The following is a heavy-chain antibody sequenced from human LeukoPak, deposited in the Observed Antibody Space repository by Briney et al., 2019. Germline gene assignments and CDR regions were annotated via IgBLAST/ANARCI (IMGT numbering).Heavy chain of an antibody. Sequence: QPGGSLRLSCAASGFTFSSYEMNWVRQAPGKGLEWVSYISSSGSTTYYADSVKGRFTISRDNAKNSLYLQMNSLRAEDTAVYYCARDHRLRWSPFDYWGQGTLVTVSS. CDR2: ISSSGSTT. D-gene: IGHD4-23*01. J-gene: IGHJ4*02. CDR3: ARDHRLRWSPFDY. CDR1: GFTFSSYE. V-gene: IGHV3-48*03.